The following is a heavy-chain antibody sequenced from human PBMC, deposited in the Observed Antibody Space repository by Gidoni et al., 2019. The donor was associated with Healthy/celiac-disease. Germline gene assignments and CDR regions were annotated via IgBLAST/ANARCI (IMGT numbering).Heavy chain of an antibody. V-gene: IGHV4-39*01. CDR1: GGSISSSSYY. J-gene: IGHJ4*02. CDR3: ARHDYGDYPLLY. Sequence: QLQLQESGPGLVKPSATLSLTCTVSGGSISSSSYYWGWIRQPPGKGLEWIGSIYYSGSTYYNPSLKSRVTISVDTSKNQFSLKLSSVTAADTAVYYCARHDYGDYPLLYWGQGTLVTVSS. CDR2: IYYSGST. D-gene: IGHD4-17*01.